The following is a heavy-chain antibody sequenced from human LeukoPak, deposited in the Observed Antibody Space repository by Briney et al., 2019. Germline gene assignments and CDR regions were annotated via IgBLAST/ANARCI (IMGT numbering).Heavy chain of an antibody. CDR3: ARHGVTIFGVVTNWFDP. CDR1: DGSINSYY. CDR2: IYYSGST. J-gene: IGHJ5*02. D-gene: IGHD3-3*01. V-gene: IGHV4-59*04. Sequence: SETLSLTCSVSDGSINSYYWNWIRQHPGKGLEWIGYIYYSGSTYYNPSLKSRVTISVDTSKNQFSLKLSSVTAADTAVYYCARHGVTIFGVVTNWFDPWGQGTLVTVSS.